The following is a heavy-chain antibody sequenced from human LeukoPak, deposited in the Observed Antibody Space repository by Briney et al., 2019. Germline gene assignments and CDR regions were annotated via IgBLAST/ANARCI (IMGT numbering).Heavy chain of an antibody. D-gene: IGHD4-17*01. J-gene: IGHJ5*02. CDR1: GYTFTGYY. CDR3: ARGASGVYTVTTSWFDP. CDR2: INPNSNGT. Sequence: ASVKVSCKASGYTFTGYYMHWVRQAPGQGLEWMGWINPNSNGTNYAQKFQGRVTMTRDTSITTAYMELSRLRSGDTAVYYCARGASGVYTVTTSWFDPWGQGTLVTVSS. V-gene: IGHV1-2*02.